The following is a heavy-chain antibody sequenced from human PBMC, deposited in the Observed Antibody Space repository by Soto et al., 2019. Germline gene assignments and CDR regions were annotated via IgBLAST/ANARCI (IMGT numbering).Heavy chain of an antibody. D-gene: IGHD6-13*01. CDR3: AKGGKVAADYYGMDV. CDR1: GYTFSNFA. V-gene: IGHV1-69*13. CDR2: IIPIFDST. J-gene: IGHJ6*02. Sequence: SVKVSCKASGYTFSNFAISWVRQAPGQGLEWMGRIIPIFDSTNYAQEFQGRVTITADESANTAYMELNSLRSEDTAIYYCAKGGKVAADYYGMDVWGQGTTVTVSS.